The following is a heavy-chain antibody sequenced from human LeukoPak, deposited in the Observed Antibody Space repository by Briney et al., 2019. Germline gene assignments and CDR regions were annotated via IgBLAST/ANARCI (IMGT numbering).Heavy chain of an antibody. D-gene: IGHD6-19*01. J-gene: IGHJ4*02. CDR2: IYTSGST. CDR1: GGSISSGSYY. V-gene: IGHV4-61*02. CDR3: ARERGAVAGFSFDY. Sequence: SQTPSLTCTVSGGSISSGSYYWSWIRQPAGKGLEWIGRIYTSGSTNYNPSLKSRVTISVDTSKNQFSLKLSSVTAADTAEYYCARERGAVAGFSFDYWGQGTLVTVSS.